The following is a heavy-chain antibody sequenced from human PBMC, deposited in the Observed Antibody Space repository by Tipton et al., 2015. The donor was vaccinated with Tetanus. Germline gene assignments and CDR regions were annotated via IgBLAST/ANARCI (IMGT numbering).Heavy chain of an antibody. D-gene: IGHD5-24*01. CDR3: ARGITDGYNRRLDD. CDR1: RGPISSYY. J-gene: IGHJ4*02. Sequence: TLSLTCTVSRGPISSYYWSWIRQPAGKGLEWVGHISNGNTDYSTSLKSRVTLSVDLSKNRFSLQLRAVTAADTAVYYCARGITDGYNRRLDDWGQGLRVAVS. CDR2: ISNGNT. V-gene: IGHV4-4*07.